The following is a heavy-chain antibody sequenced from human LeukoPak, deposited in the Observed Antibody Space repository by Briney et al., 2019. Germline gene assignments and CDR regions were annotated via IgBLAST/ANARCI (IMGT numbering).Heavy chain of an antibody. D-gene: IGHD2-8*01. Sequence: GGSLRLSWAASGITVSSNYMSWVRQAPGKGLEWVSVIYSGGSTYYADSVKGRFTISRDNTKNLLFLQMTSLTAEDTAVYYCARGVSSDFWGQGTLVTVSS. V-gene: IGHV3-66*01. CDR1: GITVSSNY. CDR3: ARGVSSDF. J-gene: IGHJ4*02. CDR2: IYSGGST.